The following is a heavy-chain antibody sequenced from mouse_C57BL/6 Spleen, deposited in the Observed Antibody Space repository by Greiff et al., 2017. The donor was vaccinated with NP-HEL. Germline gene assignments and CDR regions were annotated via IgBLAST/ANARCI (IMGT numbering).Heavy chain of an antibody. CDR3: ARRTITTVVARGAMDY. V-gene: IGHV1-69*01. Sequence: QVQLKQPGAELVMPGASVKLSCKASGYTFTSYWMHWVKQMPGQGLEWIGEIDPSDSYTNYNQKFKGKSTLTVDKSSSTAYMQLSSLTSEDSAVYYCARRTITTVVARGAMDYWGQGTSVTVSS. CDR2: IDPSDSYT. J-gene: IGHJ4*01. D-gene: IGHD1-1*01. CDR1: GYTFTSYW.